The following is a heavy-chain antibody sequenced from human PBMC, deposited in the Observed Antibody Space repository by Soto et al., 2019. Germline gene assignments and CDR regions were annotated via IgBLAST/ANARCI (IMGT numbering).Heavy chain of an antibody. CDR1: GFTFSSYD. CDR2: IGTAGDT. J-gene: IGHJ3*02. Sequence: QAGGSLRLSCAASGFTFSSYDMHWVRQATGKGLEWVSAIGTAGDTYYPGSVKGRFTISRENAKNSLYLQMNSLRAGDTAVYYCGRGHCSGGTCYSGAFDIWGQGTMVTVSS. CDR3: GRGHCSGGTCYSGAFDI. D-gene: IGHD2-15*01. V-gene: IGHV3-13*01.